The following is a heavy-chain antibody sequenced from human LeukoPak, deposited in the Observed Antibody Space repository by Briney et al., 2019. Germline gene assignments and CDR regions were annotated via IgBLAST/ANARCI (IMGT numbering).Heavy chain of an antibody. D-gene: IGHD1-1*01. CDR1: GFTFSSYE. CDR2: ISSSGSTR. J-gene: IGHJ6*03. V-gene: IGHV3-48*03. CDR3: ARDPYNGAYSEGYYYYYMDV. Sequence: GGSLRLSCAASGFTFSSYEMNWVRQAPGKGLEWVSYISSSGSTRYYADSVKGRFTISRDNAQNSLYLQMNSLRVEDTAIYYCARDPYNGAYSEGYYYYYMDVWGKGTTVTVSS.